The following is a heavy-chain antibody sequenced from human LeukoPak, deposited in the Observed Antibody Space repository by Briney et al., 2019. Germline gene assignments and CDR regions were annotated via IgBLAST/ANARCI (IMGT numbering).Heavy chain of an antibody. CDR3: ARTPGGPFDL. V-gene: IGHV3-74*01. CDR2: VNSDGSIT. Sequence: GGSLRLSCVGSGFTFRSNWMHWVRQTPGKGLVWVSRVNSDGSITNYADSVKGRFTISRDNAKNTLYLQMNSLRAEDTGVYYCARTPGGPFDLWDQGSLVTVSS. CDR1: GFTFRSNW. J-gene: IGHJ5*02. D-gene: IGHD4-23*01.